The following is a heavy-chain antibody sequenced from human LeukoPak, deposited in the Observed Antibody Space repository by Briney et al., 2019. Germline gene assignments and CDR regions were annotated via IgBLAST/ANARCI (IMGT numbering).Heavy chain of an antibody. CDR1: GYTFTNYY. V-gene: IGHV1-2*06. D-gene: IGHD5-12*01. Sequence: GASEKVSCKAFGYTFTNYYVHWVRQAPGQGLEWMGRINPNTGGTKSAQKFQGRVTVTRDTSISTAYMELTRLRSDDTAVYYCARDRAVAREYSGNDYHYGMDVWGQGTTVTVSS. CDR3: ARDRAVAREYSGNDYHYGMDV. CDR2: INPNTGGT. J-gene: IGHJ6*02.